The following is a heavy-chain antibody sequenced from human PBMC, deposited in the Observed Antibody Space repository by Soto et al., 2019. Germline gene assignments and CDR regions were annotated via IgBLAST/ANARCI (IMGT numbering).Heavy chain of an antibody. CDR1: GFTFTSSA. CDR2: IVVGSGNT. Sequence: ASVKVSCKASGFTFTSSAMQWVRQARGQRLEWIGWIVVGSGNTNYAQNFQERVTFTRDMSTSTAYMELSSLRSEDTAVYYCAAGARYGSLQNWGQGTLVTVSS. CDR3: AAGARYGSLQN. D-gene: IGHD3-10*01. V-gene: IGHV1-58*02. J-gene: IGHJ4*02.